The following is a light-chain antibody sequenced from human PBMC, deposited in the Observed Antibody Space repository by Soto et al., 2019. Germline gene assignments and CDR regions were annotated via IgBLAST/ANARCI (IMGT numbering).Light chain of an antibody. CDR2: DAS. Sequence: EIVLTQSPATLSLSPGERATLYFRASQSVSSYLAWYQQKPGQAPRLLIYDASNRATGIPARFSGSGSGTDFTLTISRLEPEDFALYFCQQYGSSAPITFGQGTRLEI. CDR3: QQYGSSAPIT. CDR1: QSVSSY. V-gene: IGKV3-20*01. J-gene: IGKJ5*01.